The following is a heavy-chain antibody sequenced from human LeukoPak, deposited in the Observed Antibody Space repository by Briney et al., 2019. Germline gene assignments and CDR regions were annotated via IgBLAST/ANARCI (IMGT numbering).Heavy chain of an antibody. Sequence: SETLSLTCAVYGGSFSGYNWSWIRQPPGKGLEWIGEINHIGSTNYNPSLKSRVTISVDTSKNQFSLKLSSVTAADTAVYYCARVQYYDFWSGYHLYYYYYMDVWGKGTTVTVSS. CDR2: INHIGST. D-gene: IGHD3-3*01. CDR1: GGSFSGYN. J-gene: IGHJ6*03. V-gene: IGHV4-34*01. CDR3: ARVQYYDFWSGYHLYYYYYMDV.